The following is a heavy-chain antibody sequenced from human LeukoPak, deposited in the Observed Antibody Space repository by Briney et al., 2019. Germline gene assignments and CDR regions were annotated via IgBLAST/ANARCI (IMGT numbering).Heavy chain of an antibody. CDR3: ARTGLYDFWSGYYMGYEFDP. D-gene: IGHD3-3*01. J-gene: IGHJ5*02. CDR2: IIPIFGTA. CDR1: GGTFSSYA. V-gene: IGHV1-69*06. Sequence: GASVKVSCKASGGTFSSYAISWVRQAPGQGLEWMGGIIPIFGTANYAQKFQGRVTITADKSTSTAYMELSSLRSEDTAVYYCARTGLYDFWSGYYMGYEFDPWGQGTLVTVSS.